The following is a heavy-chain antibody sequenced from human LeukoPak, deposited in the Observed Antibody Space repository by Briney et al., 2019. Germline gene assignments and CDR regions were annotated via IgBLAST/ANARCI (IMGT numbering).Heavy chain of an antibody. CDR1: GFTFSSYT. V-gene: IGHV3-21*01. CDR3: ARVGASSSWYGSYYYYYMDV. D-gene: IGHD6-13*01. CDR2: ISNSGSYI. J-gene: IGHJ6*03. Sequence: GGSLRLSCAASGFTFSSYTMSWVRQAPGKGLEWVSLISNSGSYIYYAESMKGRVTISRDNAKNSLLLQMNSLRDEDTALYYCARVGASSSWYGSYYYYYMDVWGMGTTVTVFS.